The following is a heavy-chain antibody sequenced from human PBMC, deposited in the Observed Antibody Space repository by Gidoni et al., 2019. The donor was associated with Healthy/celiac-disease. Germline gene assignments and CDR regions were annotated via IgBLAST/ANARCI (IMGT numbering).Heavy chain of an antibody. V-gene: IGHV4-61*01. Sequence: QVQLQESGPGLVKPSETLSLTCTVSGGSVSSGSYYWSWIRQPPGKGLEWIGYIYYSGGTNYNPSLKSRVTISVDTSKNQFSLKLSSVTAADTAVYYCARVRLLWFGEQEGIDYWGQGTLVTVSS. CDR2: IYYSGGT. J-gene: IGHJ4*02. CDR1: GGSVSSGSYY. D-gene: IGHD3-10*01. CDR3: ARVRLLWFGEQEGIDY.